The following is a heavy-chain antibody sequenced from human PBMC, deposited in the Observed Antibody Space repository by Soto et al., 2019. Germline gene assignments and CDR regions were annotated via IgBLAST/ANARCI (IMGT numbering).Heavy chain of an antibody. V-gene: IGHV1-18*01. Sequence: QVQLVQSGAEVKKPGASVKVSCKTSGYTFSSIGISWVLQAPGQGLEWMGWISPHKDNTYYAQRLQGRVTMTTDTSTSTAYMELRSLRSDDTAVYFCARDLDGSGSYYTKYWGQGTLVTVSS. CDR3: ARDLDGSGSYYTKY. CDR1: GYTFSSIG. D-gene: IGHD3-10*01. CDR2: ISPHKDNT. J-gene: IGHJ4*02.